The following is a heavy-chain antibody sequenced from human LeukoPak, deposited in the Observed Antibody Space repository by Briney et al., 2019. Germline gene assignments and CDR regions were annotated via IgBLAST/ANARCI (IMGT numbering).Heavy chain of an antibody. D-gene: IGHD3-22*01. CDR3: AARNDYYYDSSGYFDY. V-gene: IGHV1-69*13. CDR2: IIPIFGTA. J-gene: IGHJ4*02. CDR1: GYTFTSYG. Sequence: SVKVSCKASGYTFTSYGISWVRQAPGQGLEWMGGIIPIFGTANYAQKFQGRVTITADESTSTAYMELSSLRSEDTAVYYCAARNDYYYDSSGYFDYWGQGTLVTVSS.